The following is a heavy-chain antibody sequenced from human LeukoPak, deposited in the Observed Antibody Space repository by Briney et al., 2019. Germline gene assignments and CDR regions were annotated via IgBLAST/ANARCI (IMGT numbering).Heavy chain of an antibody. Sequence: GGSLRLSCAASGFTFSSYWMSWVRQAPGKGLEWISYITGSSSSIYYADSVKGRFTISRDNAKNPLYLQMNSLRAEDTAVYYCAREPTYTSSWYATCDYWGQGIQVTVSS. CDR3: AREPTYTSSWYATCDY. V-gene: IGHV3-48*01. CDR1: GFTFSSYW. D-gene: IGHD6-13*01. CDR2: ITGSSSSI. J-gene: IGHJ4*02.